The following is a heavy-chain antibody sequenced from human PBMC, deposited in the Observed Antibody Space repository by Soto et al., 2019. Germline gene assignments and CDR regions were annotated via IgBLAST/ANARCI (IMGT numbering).Heavy chain of an antibody. CDR3: AHSWGVVAAITVPWFDP. D-gene: IGHD2-15*01. J-gene: IGHJ5*02. V-gene: IGHV2-5*02. CDR1: GFSLSTSGVG. CDR2: IYWDDDK. Sequence: GPTLVNPTQTLTLTCTFSGFSLSTSGVGVGWIRQPPGKALEWLALIYWDDDKRYSPSLKSRLTITKDTSKNQVVLTMTNMDPVDTATYYCAHSWGVVAAITVPWFDPWGQGTLVTLSS.